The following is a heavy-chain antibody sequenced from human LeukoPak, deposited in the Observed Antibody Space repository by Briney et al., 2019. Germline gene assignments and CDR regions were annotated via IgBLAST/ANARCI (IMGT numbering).Heavy chain of an antibody. D-gene: IGHD2-8*01. CDR2: INHSGST. Sequence: KSSETLSLTCAVYGGSFSGYYWSWIRQPPGKGLEWIGEINHSGSTNYNPSLKSRVTISVDTSKNQFSLKLSSVTAADTAVYYCARRRYCTNGVCYFYYYGMDVWGQGTTVTVSS. CDR1: GGSFSGYY. CDR3: ARRRYCTNGVCYFYYYGMDV. V-gene: IGHV4-34*01. J-gene: IGHJ6*02.